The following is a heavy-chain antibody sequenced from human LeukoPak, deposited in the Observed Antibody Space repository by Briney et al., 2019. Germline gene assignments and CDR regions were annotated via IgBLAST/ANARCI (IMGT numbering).Heavy chain of an antibody. Sequence: PSETLSLTCAVYGGSFSGYYWNWIRQPPGKGLEWIGEINHSGSTNYNPSLKSRVTISVDTSKNQFSLKLSSVTAADTAVYYCARIPNTSSSWYRSGYYWGQGTLVTVSS. CDR1: GGSFSGYY. CDR3: ARIPNTSSSWYRSGYY. D-gene: IGHD6-13*01. CDR2: INHSGST. J-gene: IGHJ4*02. V-gene: IGHV4-34*01.